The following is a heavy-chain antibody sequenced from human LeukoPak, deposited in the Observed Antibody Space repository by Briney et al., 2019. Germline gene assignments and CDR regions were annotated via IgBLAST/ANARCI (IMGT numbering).Heavy chain of an antibody. D-gene: IGHD2-2*01. CDR1: GYTFTGYY. CDR2: INPNSGGT. Sequence: ASVKVSCKASGYTFTGYYMHWVRQAPGQGLEWMGWINPNSGGTNYAQKFQGRVTMTRDTSISTACMELSRLRSDDTAVYYCAREKRCSSTSCYATAAFDPWGQGTLVTVSS. V-gene: IGHV1-2*02. CDR3: AREKRCSSTSCYATAAFDP. J-gene: IGHJ5*02.